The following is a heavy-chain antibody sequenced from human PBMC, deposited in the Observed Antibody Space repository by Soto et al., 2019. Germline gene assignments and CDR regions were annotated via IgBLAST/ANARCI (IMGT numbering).Heavy chain of an antibody. Sequence: QVQLQESGPGLVKPSETLSLTCTVSGGSISSYYWSWIRQPPGKGLEWIGYIYYGGSTNYNPSLKSRVTISVHTSKNQVPLKMGSVTAADTAVYYCARLATRCYFDSWGQGPLVTVSS. J-gene: IGHJ4*02. V-gene: IGHV4-59*01. CDR1: GGSISSYY. CDR2: IYYGGST. CDR3: ARLATRCYFDS.